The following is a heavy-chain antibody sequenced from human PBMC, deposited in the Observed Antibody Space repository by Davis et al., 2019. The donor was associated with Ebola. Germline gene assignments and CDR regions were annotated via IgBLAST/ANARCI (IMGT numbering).Heavy chain of an antibody. J-gene: IGHJ4*02. CDR1: GYSFTNYW. Sequence: GESLKISCKGSGYSFTNYWIVWVRQTPGKGLECMGIIFPGDSDTRYSPSFQDQVTISADKSINTAYLQWSSLQASDTSIYYCARGTDDYNPAGYFDSWGQGTLVTVSS. V-gene: IGHV5-51*01. CDR3: ARGTDDYNPAGYFDS. D-gene: IGHD5-24*01. CDR2: IFPGDSDT.